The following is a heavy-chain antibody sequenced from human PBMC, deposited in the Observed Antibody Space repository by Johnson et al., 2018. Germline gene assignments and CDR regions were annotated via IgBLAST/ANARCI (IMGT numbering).Heavy chain of an antibody. CDR2: INSDGSST. V-gene: IGHV3-74*01. CDR3: ARDSRQWLVGYYYYYMDV. J-gene: IGHJ6*03. Sequence: VQLVESGGGLVQPGGSLRLSCAASGFTFSSYWMHWVRQAPGKGLVWVSRINSDGSSTRYADSVKGRFTISRDNAKNTVYLQMNSLRAEDTAGYYCARDSRQWLVGYYYYYMDVWGKGTTVTVAS. D-gene: IGHD6-19*01. CDR1: GFTFSSYW.